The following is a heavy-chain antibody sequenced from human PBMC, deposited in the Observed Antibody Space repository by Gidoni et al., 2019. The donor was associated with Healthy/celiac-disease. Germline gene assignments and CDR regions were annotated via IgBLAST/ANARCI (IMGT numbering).Heavy chain of an antibody. D-gene: IGHD6-6*01. CDR3: AKGPLYSSSSGGDFDY. Sequence: QVQLVESGGGVVQPGRSLRLSCAASGFTFSSYGMHWVRQSPGKGLEWVAVISYDGSNKYYADSVKGRFTISRDNSKNTLYLQMNSLRAEDTAVYYCAKGPLYSSSSGGDFDYWGQGTLVTVSS. CDR1: GFTFSSYG. J-gene: IGHJ4*02. V-gene: IGHV3-30*18. CDR2: ISYDGSNK.